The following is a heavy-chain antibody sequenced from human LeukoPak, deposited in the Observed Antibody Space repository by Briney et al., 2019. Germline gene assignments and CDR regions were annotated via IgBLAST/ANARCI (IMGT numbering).Heavy chain of an antibody. Sequence: ASVKVSCKASGYTFTGYYMHWVRQAPGQGLEWMGWINPNSGGTNYAQKFQGRVTMTRNTSISTAYMELSRLRSADTAVYYCARDRADYGDFGYWGQGTLVTVSS. CDR1: GYTFTGYY. D-gene: IGHD4-17*01. CDR2: INPNSGGT. V-gene: IGHV1-2*02. CDR3: ARDRADYGDFGY. J-gene: IGHJ4*02.